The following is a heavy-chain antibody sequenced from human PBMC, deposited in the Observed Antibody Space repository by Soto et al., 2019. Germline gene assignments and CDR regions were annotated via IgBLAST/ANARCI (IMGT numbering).Heavy chain of an antibody. V-gene: IGHV1-18*01. CDR3: VREGDGVYYYYGMDV. J-gene: IGHJ6*02. CDR2: INGYNGNT. Sequence: QVQLVQSGDEVKKPGASVKVSCKASGYTFTNYGISWVRQAPGQGLEWMGWINGYNGNTVYTQKIQGRLTMTAETTTATAYMELRSLRSDDTAVYHSVREGDGVYYYYGMDVWGQGTTVIVSS. D-gene: IGHD2-21*02. CDR1: GYTFTNYG.